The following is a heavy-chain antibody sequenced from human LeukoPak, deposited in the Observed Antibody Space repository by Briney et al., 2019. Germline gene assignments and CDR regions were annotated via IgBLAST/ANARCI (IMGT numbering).Heavy chain of an antibody. V-gene: IGHV4-34*01. CDR3: ARGGLRGEDY. Sequence: SETLSLTCAVYGGSFSGYYWSWIRQPPGKGLEWIGEINHSGSTNYNPSLKSRVTISVDTSKNQFSLKLSSVTAADTAVYYCARGGLRGEDYWGQGTLVTVSS. J-gene: IGHJ4*02. CDR2: INHSGST. D-gene: IGHD4-17*01. CDR1: GGSFSGYY.